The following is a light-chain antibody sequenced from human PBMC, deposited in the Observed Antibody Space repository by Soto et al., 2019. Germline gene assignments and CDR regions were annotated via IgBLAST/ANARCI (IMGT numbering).Light chain of an antibody. J-gene: IGLJ2*01. CDR3: QSYDSSLSAVV. Sequence: QSVLTQPPSVSGAPGQRVTISCTGRSTSIGAGFDVHWYRQLPGTAPKLLIYGNYNRPSGVPDRFSGSKSGTSVSLAITGLQADDEADYYCQSYDSSLSAVVFGGGTKVTVL. CDR2: GNY. CDR1: STSIGAGFD. V-gene: IGLV1-40*01.